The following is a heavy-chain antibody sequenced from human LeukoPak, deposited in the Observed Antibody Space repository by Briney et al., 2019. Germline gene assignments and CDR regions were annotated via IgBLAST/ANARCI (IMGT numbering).Heavy chain of an antibody. CDR1: GFTFNTFN. D-gene: IGHD3-9*01. V-gene: IGHV3-21*01. J-gene: IGHJ4*02. CDR2: ITSGGDYI. Sequence: GGSLRLSCAASGFTFNTFNMNWVRQAPGKRLEWVSSITSGGDYIYYADSVKGRFTTSRDNAKNSLSLQPNSLRVEDTAVYYCARGHYDVLAASYKWTPDYWGQGTLVTVSS. CDR3: ARGHYDVLAASYKWTPDY.